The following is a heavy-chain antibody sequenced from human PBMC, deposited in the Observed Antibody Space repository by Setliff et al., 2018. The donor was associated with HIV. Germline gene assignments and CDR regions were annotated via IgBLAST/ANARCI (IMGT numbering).Heavy chain of an antibody. D-gene: IGHD3-10*01. V-gene: IGHV1-2*02. CDR2: VNPNSGDA. CDR3: ARNFGLSPSGKYYYYYGMDI. Sequence: GPSVKVSCKASGYTFTGHYLHWVQQAPGQGLEWLGWVNPNSGDAIYAQNFQGRVTMTRDTSINAAYMELRGLRSDDTAVYYCARNFGLSPSGKYYYYYGMDIWGQGTTVTVSS. J-gene: IGHJ6*02. CDR1: GYTFTGHY.